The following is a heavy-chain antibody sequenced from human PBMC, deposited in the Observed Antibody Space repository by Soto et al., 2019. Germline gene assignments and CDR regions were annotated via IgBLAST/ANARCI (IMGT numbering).Heavy chain of an antibody. D-gene: IGHD1-26*01. CDR3: ARGAQDDDFDN. CDR2: VAYSGTT. Sequence: QVQLQESGPGLVKPSETLTLTCTVSPGYISSSYWCWIRQPPGRGLEWIGHVAYSGTTKYNPSLESRGSISVSTAKRQFSLRLSSVSAADTAVYYCARGAQDDDFDNWGQGILVTVSS. J-gene: IGHJ5*02. CDR1: PGYISSSY. V-gene: IGHV4-59*01.